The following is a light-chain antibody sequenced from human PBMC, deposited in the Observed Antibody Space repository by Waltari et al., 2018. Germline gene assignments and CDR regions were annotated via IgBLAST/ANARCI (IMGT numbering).Light chain of an antibody. J-gene: IGKJ2*01. CDR2: GAS. CDR3: QQYGSSPPYT. V-gene: IGKV3-20*01. CDR1: QSVSSSY. Sequence: EIVLTQSPGTLSLSPGERATLSCRASQSVSSSYLAWYQQKPGQAPRLLSHGASSRATGLPDRFSGSGSGTDFTLTISRLEPEDFAVYYCQQYGSSPPYTFGQGTKLEIK.